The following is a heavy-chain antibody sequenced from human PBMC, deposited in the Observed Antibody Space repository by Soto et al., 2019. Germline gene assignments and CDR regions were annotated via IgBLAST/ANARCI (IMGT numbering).Heavy chain of an antibody. J-gene: IGHJ4*02. CDR1: GFTFSSYS. Sequence: PGGSLRLSCEGSGFTFSSYSMNWVRQAPGKGLEWVSSLSGSGGYIYYADSVKGRFTISRDNAKNSLYLQMTSLRDEDTALYYCASDRQSTPWYAADYWGQGSLVTVSS. CDR2: LSGSGGYI. D-gene: IGHD6-13*01. V-gene: IGHV3-21*01. CDR3: ASDRQSTPWYAADY.